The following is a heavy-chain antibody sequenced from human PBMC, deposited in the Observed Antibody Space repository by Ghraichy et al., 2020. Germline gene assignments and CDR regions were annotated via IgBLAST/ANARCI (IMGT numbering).Heavy chain of an antibody. Sequence: GGSLRLSCAASGFRFRDYYMSWIRQAPGKGLEWVSLISRNGRDTNYGDSVRGRFTISRDNAKNSMYLQLNNLRAEDTAVYYCVREGQALGKSGCDLWGQGTPVTVSS. CDR1: GFRFRDYY. CDR3: VREGQALGKSGCDL. J-gene: IGHJ5*02. CDR2: ISRNGRDT. V-gene: IGHV3-11*06. D-gene: IGHD6-25*01.